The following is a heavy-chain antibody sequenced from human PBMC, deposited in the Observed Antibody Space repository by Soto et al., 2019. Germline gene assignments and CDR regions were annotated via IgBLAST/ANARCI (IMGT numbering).Heavy chain of an antibody. V-gene: IGHV1-69*06. CDR2: ITPMFGTA. D-gene: IGHD3-16*01. J-gene: IGHJ6*02. CDR3: ARGDDFDYYYGVDV. CDR1: GGSFSNHA. Sequence: GASVKVSCKASGGSFSNHAISWLRQAPGQGLEWMGGITPMFGTANYAQKFQGRVTITADTSTNTAYMELRSLTSEDTAIYYCARGDDFDYYYGVDVWGQGTTVTVSS.